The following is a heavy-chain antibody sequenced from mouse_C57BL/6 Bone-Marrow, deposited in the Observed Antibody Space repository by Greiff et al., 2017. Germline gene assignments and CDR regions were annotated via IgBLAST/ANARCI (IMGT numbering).Heavy chain of an antibody. V-gene: IGHV5-4*03. Sequence: EVMLVESGGGLVKPGGSLKLSCAASGFTFSSYAMSWVRQTPDQRLVWVATISDGGSYTYYPDNLKGRFTISRDNAKTNLYLKISHLKSAVTAMYYCAMPYYSFYAMDYWGQGTSVTVSS. D-gene: IGHD2-12*01. CDR2: ISDGGSYT. J-gene: IGHJ4*01. CDR1: GFTFSSYA. CDR3: AMPYYSFYAMDY.